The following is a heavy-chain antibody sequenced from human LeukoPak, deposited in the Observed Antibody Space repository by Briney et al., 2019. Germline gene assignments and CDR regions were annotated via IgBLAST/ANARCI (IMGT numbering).Heavy chain of an antibody. CDR1: GFTFDDYG. CDR2: INSDGSST. V-gene: IGHV3-74*01. CDR3: ARSTLGHYYYYYYMDV. D-gene: IGHD5/OR15-5a*01. J-gene: IGHJ6*03. Sequence: GGSLRLSCAASGFTFDDYGMSWVRQAPGKGLVWVSRINSDGSSTSYADSVKGRFTISRDNAKNTLYLQMNSLRAEDTAVYYCARSTLGHYYYYYYMDVWGKGTTVTVSS.